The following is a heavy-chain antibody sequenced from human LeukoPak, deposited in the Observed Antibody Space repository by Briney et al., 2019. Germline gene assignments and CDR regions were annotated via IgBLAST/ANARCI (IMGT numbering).Heavy chain of an antibody. D-gene: IGHD3-3*01. CDR1: DYTFTNYG. CDR2: IIPIFGTA. CDR3: ARGSTIFGVVNNWFDP. Sequence: ASVKVSCPASDYTFTNYGISWVRQAPGQGLEWMGGIIPIFGTANYAQKFQGRVTITADESTSTAYMELSSLRSEDTAVYYCARGSTIFGVVNNWFDPWGQGTLVTVSS. J-gene: IGHJ5*02. V-gene: IGHV1-69*13.